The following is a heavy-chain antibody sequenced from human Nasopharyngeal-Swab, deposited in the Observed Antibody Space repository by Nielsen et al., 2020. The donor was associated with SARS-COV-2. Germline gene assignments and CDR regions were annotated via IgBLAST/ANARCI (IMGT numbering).Heavy chain of an antibody. J-gene: IGHJ6*03. D-gene: IGHD2-2*01. V-gene: IGHV1-69*01. CDR2: IIPIFGTA. Sequence: WVRQAPGQGLEWMGGIIPIFGTANYAQKFRGRVTITADESTSTAYMELSSLRSDDTAVYYCARAAKGYCSSTSCYSIPEYYYYYMDVWGKGTTVTVSS. CDR3: ARAAKGYCSSTSCYSIPEYYYYYMDV.